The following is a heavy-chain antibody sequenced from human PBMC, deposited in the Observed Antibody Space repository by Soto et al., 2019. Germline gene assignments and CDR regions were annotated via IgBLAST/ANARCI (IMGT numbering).Heavy chain of an antibody. V-gene: IGHV3-7*05. Sequence: EVQLVESGGTLVQPGGSLRLSCEGSGFAFGSYWMTWVRQAPGKGLEWVANIRGVGSKKSYLDSVSGRFAIFRDNAENSLYLQMNSLRDEDTALYYCARDVSPGSSSMYLDAFDIWGQGTMVTVSS. CDR1: GFAFGSYW. CDR3: ARDVSPGSSSMYLDAFDI. J-gene: IGHJ3*02. CDR2: IRGVGSKK. D-gene: IGHD6-13*01.